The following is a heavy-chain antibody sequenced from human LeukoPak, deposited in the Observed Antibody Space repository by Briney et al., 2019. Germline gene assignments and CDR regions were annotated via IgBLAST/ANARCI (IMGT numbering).Heavy chain of an antibody. Sequence: SETPSLTCTVSGDSIGRGAYYWSWIRQLPGKGLEWIGNIYYSGSTYYSPSLKSRLIMSVDTSKNQFSVNLTSVTAADTAMYYCARVYCSSTSCLFPDAFDVWGQGTTVVVSS. CDR2: IYYSGST. J-gene: IGHJ3*01. D-gene: IGHD2-2*01. CDR1: GDSIGRGAYY. CDR3: ARVYCSSTSCLFPDAFDV. V-gene: IGHV4-31*03.